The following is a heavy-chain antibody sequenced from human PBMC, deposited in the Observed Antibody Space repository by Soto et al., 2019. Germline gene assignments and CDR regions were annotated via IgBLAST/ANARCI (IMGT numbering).Heavy chain of an antibody. J-gene: IGHJ3*02. CDR3: VKGGYNWNPDAFDI. CDR2: ISSNGGST. D-gene: IGHD1-20*01. Sequence: GGSLRLSCSASGFTFSSYAMHWVRQAPGKGLEYVSAISSNGGSTYYADSVKGRFTIPRDNSKNTLYLQMSSLRAEDTAVYYCVKGGYNWNPDAFDIWGQGTMVTVSS. CDR1: GFTFSSYA. V-gene: IGHV3-64D*06.